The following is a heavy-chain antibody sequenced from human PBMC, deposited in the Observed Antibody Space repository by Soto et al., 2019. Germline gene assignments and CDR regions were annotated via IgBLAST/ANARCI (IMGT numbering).Heavy chain of an antibody. CDR1: GGTFSSYA. J-gene: IGHJ6*02. Sequence: GASVKVSCKASGGTFSSYAISWVRQAPGQRLEWMGGIIPIFGTANYAQKFQGRVTITADESTSTAYMELSSLRSEDTAVYYCARDDTMGYYGSGSQADYYGMDVWGQGTTVTVSS. D-gene: IGHD3-10*01. CDR2: IIPIFGTA. V-gene: IGHV1-69*13. CDR3: ARDDTMGYYGSGSQADYYGMDV.